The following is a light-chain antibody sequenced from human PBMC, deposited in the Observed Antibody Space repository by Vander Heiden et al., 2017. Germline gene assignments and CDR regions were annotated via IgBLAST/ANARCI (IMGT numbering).Light chain of an antibody. CDR3: MQALQTQLT. J-gene: IGKJ4*01. CDR1: QSLLHSNGYNY. CDR2: LGS. Sequence: DIAMTQSPLSLPVTPGEPASISCRSSQSLLHSNGYNYLDWYLQKPGQSPQLLIYLGSNRASGVPDRFSGSGSGTDFTLKISRVQAEDVGVYYCMQALQTQLTFGGGTKVEIK. V-gene: IGKV2-28*01.